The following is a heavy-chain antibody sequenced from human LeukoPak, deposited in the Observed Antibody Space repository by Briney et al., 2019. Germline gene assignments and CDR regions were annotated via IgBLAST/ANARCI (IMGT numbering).Heavy chain of an antibody. J-gene: IGHJ3*02. D-gene: IGHD1-26*01. Sequence: PGGSLRLSCEASGFIFSSYEMNWVRQAPGKGLEWVSFISSSGRTIYYADSMKDRFTVSRDNAKNSVYLQMNSLRAEDTAVYYCARDLWYSGSRAPPRAFDISGQGTMVTVSS. V-gene: IGHV3-48*03. CDR3: ARDLWYSGSRAPPRAFDI. CDR1: GFIFSSYE. CDR2: ISSSGRTI.